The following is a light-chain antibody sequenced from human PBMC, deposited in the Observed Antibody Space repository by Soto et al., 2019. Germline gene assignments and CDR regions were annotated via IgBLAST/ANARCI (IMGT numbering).Light chain of an antibody. CDR2: ASS. J-gene: IGKJ5*01. CDR1: QNNQNY. CDR3: QHSYSTPIT. Sequence: DIQMTQSPSSLSASVGDRVNITCRASQNNQNYLNWYQQKPGKAPKLLIYASSFLQSGVPSRFSGSGSGAYFILTISSLQAEDVATYYCQHSYSTPITFGQGTRLEIK. V-gene: IGKV1-39*01.